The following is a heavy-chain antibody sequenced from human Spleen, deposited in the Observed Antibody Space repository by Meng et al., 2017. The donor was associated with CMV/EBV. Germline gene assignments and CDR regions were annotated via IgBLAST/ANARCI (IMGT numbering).Heavy chain of an antibody. Sequence: AASGFTFSDYYMTWIRQAPGKGLEWVSYIGSSGSITKYLDSVKGRFTISRDNAKNSLFLQMNSLRVEDTAVYYCARDSSAVHNWLDSWGQGTLVTVSS. CDR2: IGSSGSIT. V-gene: IGHV3-11*04. CDR3: ARDSSAVHNWLDS. J-gene: IGHJ5*01. D-gene: IGHD1-26*01. CDR1: GFTFSDYY.